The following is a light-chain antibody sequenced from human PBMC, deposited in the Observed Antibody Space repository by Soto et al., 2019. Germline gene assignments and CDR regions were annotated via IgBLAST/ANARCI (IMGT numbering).Light chain of an antibody. CDR3: QQYNSYSSIT. J-gene: IGKJ5*01. CDR2: KAS. CDR1: QSISAW. V-gene: IGKV1-5*03. Sequence: DVQMTQSPSTLSASVGDRVTITCRASQSISAWLAWYQQKPGKAPNLLIYKASTLERGVPSRFSGSGSGTEFTLTISSLQPDDFANYYCQQYNSYSSITFGQGTGLEI.